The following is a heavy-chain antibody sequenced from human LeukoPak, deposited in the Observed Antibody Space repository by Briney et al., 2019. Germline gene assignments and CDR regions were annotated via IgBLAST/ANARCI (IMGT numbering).Heavy chain of an antibody. CDR2: ISGSGGST. Sequence: PGGSLRLSCAASGFTFSSYEMNWVRQAPGKGLEWVSAISGSGGSTYYADSVKGRFTISRDNSKNTLYLQMNSLRAEDTAIYYCAKVMRGVIVVVVAATLPFDYWGQGTLVTVSS. V-gene: IGHV3-23*01. CDR1: GFTFSSYE. J-gene: IGHJ4*02. CDR3: AKVMRGVIVVVVAATLPFDY. D-gene: IGHD2-15*01.